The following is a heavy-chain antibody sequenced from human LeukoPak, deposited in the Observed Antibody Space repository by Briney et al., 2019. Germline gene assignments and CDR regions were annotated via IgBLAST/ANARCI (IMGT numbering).Heavy chain of an antibody. Sequence: GGSLRLSCATSGFTFSDYYMSWIRQPPGKGLEWISYISGSGSTIYYRDSVKGRFTISRDNAKNSLYLQMNSLRAEDTAVYYCARYSSSFMLDYWGQGTLVTVSS. CDR3: ARYSSSFMLDY. V-gene: IGHV3-11*04. CDR1: GFTFSDYY. J-gene: IGHJ4*02. D-gene: IGHD6-13*01. CDR2: ISGSGSTI.